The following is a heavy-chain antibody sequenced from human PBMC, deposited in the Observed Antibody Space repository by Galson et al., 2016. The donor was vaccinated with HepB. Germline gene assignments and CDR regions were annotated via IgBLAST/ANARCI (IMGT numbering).Heavy chain of an antibody. CDR1: GFTFSSYG. D-gene: IGHD5-18*01. CDR2: IWYDGSNI. Sequence: SLRLSCAASGFTFSSYGMHWVRQAPGKGLEWVAVIWYDGSNIYYADSVKGRFTISRDNSKNTLYLQMNSLRAEDTAVYYCAKEASDIAMVGGDFDYWGQGTLVTVSS. V-gene: IGHV3-33*06. CDR3: AKEASDIAMVGGDFDY. J-gene: IGHJ4*02.